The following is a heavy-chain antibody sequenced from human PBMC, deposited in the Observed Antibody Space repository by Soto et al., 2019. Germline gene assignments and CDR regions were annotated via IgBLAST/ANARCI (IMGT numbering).Heavy chain of an antibody. CDR1: GFSFSDYW. J-gene: IGHJ4*02. V-gene: IGHV3-7*03. D-gene: IGHD2-2*01. CDR3: VKDGGYCSSATCYSPRNHYFDS. Sequence: GGSLRLSCVASGFSFSDYWMSWVRQVPGKGPEWVANIKFDGSEKQYVDSVRGRFSISRDNFRNSLFLQMNSLRAGDTAIYYCVKDGGYCSSATCYSPRNHYFDSWGQGTLVTVSS. CDR2: IKFDGSEK.